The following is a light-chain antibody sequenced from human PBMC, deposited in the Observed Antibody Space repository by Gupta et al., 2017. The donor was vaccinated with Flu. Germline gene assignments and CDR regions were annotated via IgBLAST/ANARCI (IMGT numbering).Light chain of an antibody. CDR2: LGS. CDR1: QSLLHSNGYNY. V-gene: IGKV2-28*01. Sequence: DLVMTQSPLSLPVTPGEPASISCRSSQSLLHSNGYNYLDWYLQKPGQSPQLLIYLGSNRASGVPDRFSGSGSGTEFTLKISRVEAEDVGVYYCMQALQTWTFGQGTKVEIK. CDR3: MQALQTWT. J-gene: IGKJ1*01.